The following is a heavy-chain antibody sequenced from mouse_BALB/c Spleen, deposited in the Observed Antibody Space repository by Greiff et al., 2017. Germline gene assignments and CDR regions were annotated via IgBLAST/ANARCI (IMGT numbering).Heavy chain of an antibody. J-gene: IGHJ1*01. V-gene: IGHV3-6*02. CDR2: ISYDGSN. Sequence: ESGPGLVKPSQSLSLTCSVTGYSITSGYYWNWIRQFPGNKLEWMGYISYDGSNNYNPSLKNRISITRDTSKNQFFLKLNSVTTEDTATYYCARVFITTVGYFDVWGAGTTVTVSS. CDR1: GYSITSGYY. CDR3: ARVFITTVGYFDV. D-gene: IGHD1-2*01.